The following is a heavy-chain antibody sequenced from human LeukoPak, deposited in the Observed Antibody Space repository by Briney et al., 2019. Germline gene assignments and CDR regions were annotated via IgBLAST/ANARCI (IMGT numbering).Heavy chain of an antibody. CDR2: IYPADSDT. V-gene: IGHV5-51*03. CDR3: ARLPFEGLRGYDLFWFDP. CDR1: GYSFTSYW. D-gene: IGHD5-12*01. Sequence: PGESLKISCKGSGYSFTSYWIGWVRQMPGKGLEWMGIIYPADSDTRYSPSFQGQVTISADKSISTAYLQWSSLKASDTAMYYCARLPFEGLRGYDLFWFDPWGQGTLVTVSS. J-gene: IGHJ5*02.